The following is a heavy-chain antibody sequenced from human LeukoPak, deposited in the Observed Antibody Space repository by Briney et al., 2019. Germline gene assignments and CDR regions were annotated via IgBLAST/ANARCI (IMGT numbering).Heavy chain of an antibody. J-gene: IGHJ4*03. D-gene: IGHD3-9*01. V-gene: IGHV3-74*01. CDR2: IKEDGTYT. Sequence: GGSLRLSCAASGFTFGHHWMHWVRQVPGEGLVWVSRIKEDGTYTSYADSVKGRFTISRDNAKNTLYLQMNSLRAEDTAVYYCARDFDMGITPGDDFDYWGQGTTVTVSS. CDR1: GFTFGHHW. CDR3: ARDFDMGITPGDDFDY.